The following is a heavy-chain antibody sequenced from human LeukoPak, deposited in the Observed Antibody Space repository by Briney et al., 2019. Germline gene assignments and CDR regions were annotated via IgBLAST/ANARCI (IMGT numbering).Heavy chain of an antibody. CDR2: IWYDGSNK. D-gene: IGHD5-12*01. CDR3: ARVVKGRGYSGYARWNYYYYGMDV. J-gene: IGHJ6*02. CDR1: GFTFSSYG. Sequence: GGSLRLSCAASGFTFSSYGMHWVRQAPGKGLEWVAVIWYDGSNKYYADSVKGRFTISRDNSKNTLYLQMNSLSAEDTAVYYCARVVKGRGYSGYARWNYYYYGMDVWGQGTTVTVSS. V-gene: IGHV3-33*01.